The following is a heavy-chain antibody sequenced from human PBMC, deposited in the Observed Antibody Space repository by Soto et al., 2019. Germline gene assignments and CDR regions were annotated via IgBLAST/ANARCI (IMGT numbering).Heavy chain of an antibody. J-gene: IGHJ4*02. CDR3: ARRPVPGDSSFDY. V-gene: IGHV4-39*01. Sequence: SETLSLTCTVSGGSISSSSYYWGWIRQPPGKGLEWIGRIYYSGSTYYNPSLKSRVTISVDTSKNQFSLKLSSVTAADTAVYYCARRPVPGDSSFDYWGQGTLVTVSS. CDR1: GGSISSSSYY. CDR2: IYYSGST. D-gene: IGHD2-21*02.